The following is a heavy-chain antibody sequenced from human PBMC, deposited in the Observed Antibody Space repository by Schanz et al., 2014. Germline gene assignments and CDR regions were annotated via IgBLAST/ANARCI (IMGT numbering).Heavy chain of an antibody. V-gene: IGHV3-66*01. CDR2: IYIGGNT. J-gene: IGHJ3*02. CDR1: GFSVGNKY. Sequence: VQLVESGGGVVQPGGSLRLSCAASGFSVGNKYMNWVRQAPGKGLEWVSFIYIGGNTYYADSVKGRFTISRDNAKNTLYLQMNGLRAEDTAVYYCARVALPGYSSPRDAFDIWGQGTMVTVSS. D-gene: IGHD5-18*01. CDR3: ARVALPGYSSPRDAFDI.